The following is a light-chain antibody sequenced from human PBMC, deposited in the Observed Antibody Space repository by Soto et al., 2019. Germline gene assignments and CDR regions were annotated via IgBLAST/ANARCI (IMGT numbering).Light chain of an antibody. CDR2: YDS. J-gene: IGLJ2*01. V-gene: IGLV3-21*04. Sequence: SYELTQPPSVSLAPGQTASITCGGNSIGSKSVHWYQQKPGQAPIVVIYYDSDRPSGIPERFAGSNSGNTATLTISRVEAGDEADYYCQVWDSSSDLVIFGGGIKLTVL. CDR3: QVWDSSSDLVI. CDR1: SIGSKS.